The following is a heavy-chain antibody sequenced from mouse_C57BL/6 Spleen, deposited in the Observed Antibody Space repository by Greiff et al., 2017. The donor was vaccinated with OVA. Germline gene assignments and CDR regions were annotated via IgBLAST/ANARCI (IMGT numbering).Heavy chain of an antibody. J-gene: IGHJ4*01. V-gene: IGHV5-17*01. CDR1: GFTFSDYG. D-gene: IGHD2-3*01. Sequence: EVQLVESGGGLVKPGGSLKLSCAASGFTFSDYGMHWVRQAPEKGLEWVAYISSGSSTINYADTVKGPFTISRDNATTTLFLQITSLRSEDTAMYYCARPDGYYVPYAIDYWGQGTSVTVSS. CDR2: ISSGSSTI. CDR3: ARPDGYYVPYAIDY.